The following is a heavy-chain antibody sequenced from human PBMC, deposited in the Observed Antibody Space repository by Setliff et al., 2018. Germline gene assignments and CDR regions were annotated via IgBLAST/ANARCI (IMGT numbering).Heavy chain of an antibody. J-gene: IGHJ4*02. D-gene: IGHD3-10*01. CDR1: GYSISSGNF. Sequence: SETLSLTCGVSGYSISSGNFWGWIRQPPGKGLGWLGDIFHSGSTYYNPTLNSRVTMSVGTSKNQFSLMLTSVTAADTAVYYCARRDGSIIYGEFFDYWGQGALVTVSS. CDR2: IFHSGST. CDR3: ARRDGSIIYGEFFDY. V-gene: IGHV4-38-2*01.